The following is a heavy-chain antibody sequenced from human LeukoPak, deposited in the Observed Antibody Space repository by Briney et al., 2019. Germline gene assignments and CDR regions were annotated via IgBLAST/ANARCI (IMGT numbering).Heavy chain of an antibody. D-gene: IGHD5/OR15-5a*01. Sequence: PGGSRRLSCAASVFTFTNYWMTSIRQAPGKGLEFVANINQDESVKNYVDSVKGRFTISRDNAEHSLHLQMNSLRVEDTAVYYCARDPGSSAFDYWGQGTLVTVSS. J-gene: IGHJ4*02. CDR3: ARDPGSSAFDY. CDR1: VFTFTNYW. CDR2: INQDESVK. V-gene: IGHV3-7*01.